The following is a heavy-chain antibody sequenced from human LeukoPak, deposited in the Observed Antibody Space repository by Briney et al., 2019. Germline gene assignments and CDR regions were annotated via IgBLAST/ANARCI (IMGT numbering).Heavy chain of an antibody. V-gene: IGHV4-30-4*01. CDR3: ARQYSGYDDYYYGMDV. Sequence: PSQTLSLTCTVSGGSISSGDYYRSWIRQPPGKGLEWIGYIYYSGSTYYNPSLKSRVTISVDTSKNQFSLKLSSVTAADTAVYYCARQYSGYDDYYYGMDVWGQGTTVTVSS. J-gene: IGHJ6*02. CDR1: GGSISSGDYY. D-gene: IGHD5-12*01. CDR2: IYYSGST.